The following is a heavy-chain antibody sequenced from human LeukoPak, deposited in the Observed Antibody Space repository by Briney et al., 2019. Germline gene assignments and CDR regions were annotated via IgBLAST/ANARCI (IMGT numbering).Heavy chain of an antibody. CDR1: GYSFTSYG. CDR3: ARDRTGGSYYYI. V-gene: IGHV1-18*01. Sequence: WASVTVSCKASGYSFTSYGITWVRQAPGQGLEWMGWISAYNGNTNYAQNLQGRVTMTTDTSASTAYMELRSLRSDDTAVYFCARDRTGGSYYYIWGQGTMVTVSS. D-gene: IGHD1-26*01. CDR2: ISAYNGNT. J-gene: IGHJ3*02.